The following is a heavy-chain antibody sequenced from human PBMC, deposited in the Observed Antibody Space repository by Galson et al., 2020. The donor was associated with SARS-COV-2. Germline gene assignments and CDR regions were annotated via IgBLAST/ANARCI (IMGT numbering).Heavy chain of an antibody. CDR3: TRGGYDILTSHYQY. Sequence: GGSLRLSCVASGFTFSSYTMHWVRQVPGKELEWVAVISYDGGSKYYGDSVRGRFTVSRDNSKNTLFLQMTSLRNEDSAIYYCTRGGYDILTSHYQYWGQGTLVTVSS. D-gene: IGHD3-9*01. J-gene: IGHJ4*02. CDR2: ISYDGGSK. V-gene: IGHV3-30-3*01. CDR1: GFTFSSYT.